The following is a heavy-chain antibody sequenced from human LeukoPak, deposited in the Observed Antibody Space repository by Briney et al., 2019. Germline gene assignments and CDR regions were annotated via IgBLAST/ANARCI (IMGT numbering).Heavy chain of an antibody. J-gene: IGHJ4*02. CDR1: GFTFSSYA. V-gene: IGHV3-23*01. D-gene: IGHD6-13*01. Sequence: GGSLRLSCAASGFTFSSYAISWVRQAPGSGLEWVSAITASGAGTYYADSVKGRFTISRDNSKNTLYLQMNSLRAEDTAVYYSAKDSAEGSSWYYYFDYWGQGTLVTVSS. CDR2: ITASGAGT. CDR3: AKDSAEGSSWYYYFDY.